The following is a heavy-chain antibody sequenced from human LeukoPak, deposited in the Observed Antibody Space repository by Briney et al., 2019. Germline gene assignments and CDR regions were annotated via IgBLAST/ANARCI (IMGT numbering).Heavy chain of an antibody. CDR1: GGSISSYY. CDR2: INHSGST. J-gene: IGHJ4*02. Sequence: PSETLSLTCTVSGGSISSYYWSWIRQPPGKGLEWIGEINHSGSTNYNPSLKSRVTISVDTSKNQFSLKLSSVTAADTAVYYCARAAVTATYFDYWGQGTLVTVSS. V-gene: IGHV4-34*01. D-gene: IGHD2-21*02. CDR3: ARAAVTATYFDY.